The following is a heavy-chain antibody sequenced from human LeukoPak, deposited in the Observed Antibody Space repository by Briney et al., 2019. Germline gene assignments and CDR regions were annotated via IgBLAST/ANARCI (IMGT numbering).Heavy chain of an antibody. V-gene: IGHV1-2*06. CDR3: ARYKYHFDC. CDR2: INPKSGGA. Sequence: ASVKVSCKASGYTFNGYYIHWVRQAPGQGLEWMGRINPKSGGANYGQTFQGRVTMTRDTSTSTAYMELSRVTSDDTAVYYCARYKYHFDCWGQGTLVTVSS. D-gene: IGHD1-14*01. CDR1: GYTFNGYY. J-gene: IGHJ4*02.